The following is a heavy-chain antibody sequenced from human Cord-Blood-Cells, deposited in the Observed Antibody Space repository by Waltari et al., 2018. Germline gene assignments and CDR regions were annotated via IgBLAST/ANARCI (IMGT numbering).Heavy chain of an antibody. V-gene: IGHV3-48*03. CDR3: ARDYSSSWYPYYFDY. D-gene: IGHD6-13*01. J-gene: IGHJ4*02. CDR2: ISSSGSTI. Sequence: EVQLVESGGGLVQPGGSLRLSCAASGFTFSSYEMKWVRQAPGKGLEWVSYISSSGSTIYYADSVKGRFTISRDNAKNSLYLQMNSLRAEDTAVYYCARDYSSSWYPYYFDYWGQGTLVTVSS. CDR1: GFTFSSYE.